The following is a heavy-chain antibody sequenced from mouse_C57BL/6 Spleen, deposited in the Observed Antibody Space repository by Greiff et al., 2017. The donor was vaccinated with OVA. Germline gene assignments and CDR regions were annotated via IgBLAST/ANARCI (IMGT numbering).Heavy chain of an antibody. V-gene: IGHV1-82*01. D-gene: IGHD2-1*01. J-gene: IGHJ4*01. Sequence: VQLQQSGPELVKPGASVKISCKASGYAFSSSWMNWVKQRPGKGLEWIGRIYPGDGDTNYNGKFKGKATLTADKSSSTAYMQLSSLTSEDSAVYVCARRGVRSPAMDYWGQGTSVTVSS. CDR3: ARRGVRSPAMDY. CDR2: IYPGDGDT. CDR1: GYAFSSSW.